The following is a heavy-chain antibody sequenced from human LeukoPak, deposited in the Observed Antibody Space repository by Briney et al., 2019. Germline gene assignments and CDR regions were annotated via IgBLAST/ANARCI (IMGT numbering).Heavy chain of an antibody. V-gene: IGHV4-4*07. Sequence: PSETLSLTCTVSGGSISSYYWSWIRQPPGKGLEWIGRIYTSGSTNYNPSLKSRVTMSVDTSKNQFSLKLSSVTAADTAVYYCARDAGNYFVSGSYGYFDYWGQGTLVTVSS. D-gene: IGHD3-10*01. CDR1: GGSISSYY. J-gene: IGHJ4*02. CDR3: ARDAGNYFVSGSYGYFDY. CDR2: IYTSGST.